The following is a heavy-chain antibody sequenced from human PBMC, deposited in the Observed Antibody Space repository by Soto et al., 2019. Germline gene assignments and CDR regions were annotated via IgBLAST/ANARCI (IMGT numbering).Heavy chain of an antibody. Sequence: GSGPTLVNPTQTLTLTCTFSGFSLSTNEVGVGWIRQPPGKALEWLALIYWNDDRRYSPSLHGRLTISKDTSKNQVVLTMTNMDPVDTGTYFCAHSSGGPYCESTSCLTWFAPWGQGTLVTVSS. D-gene: IGHD2-2*01. CDR3: AHSSGGPYCESTSCLTWFAP. V-gene: IGHV2-5*01. CDR1: GFSLSTNEVG. J-gene: IGHJ5*02. CDR2: IYWNDDR.